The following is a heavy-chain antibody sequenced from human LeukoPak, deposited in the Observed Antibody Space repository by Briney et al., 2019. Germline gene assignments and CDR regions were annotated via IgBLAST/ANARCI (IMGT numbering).Heavy chain of an antibody. D-gene: IGHD1-26*01. J-gene: IGHJ6*03. CDR3: ARGGGGSYYYYYMDV. V-gene: IGHV3-48*01. CDR2: ISSSSSTI. CDR1: GFTFSSYS. Sequence: GGSLRLSCAASGFTFSSYSMNWVRQAPGKGLEWVSYISSSSSTIYYADSVKGRFTISRDNAKNSLYLQMNSLRAEDTAVYYCARGGGGSYYYYYMDVWGKGTTVTVSS.